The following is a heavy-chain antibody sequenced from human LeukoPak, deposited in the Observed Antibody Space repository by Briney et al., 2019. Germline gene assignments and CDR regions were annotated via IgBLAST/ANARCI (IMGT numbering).Heavy chain of an antibody. J-gene: IGHJ6*02. D-gene: IGHD5-24*01. Sequence: GASVKVSCKASGGTFSSYAISWVRQAPGQGLEWMGGIIPIFGTANYAQKFQGRVTITADESTSTAYMELRSLRSDDTAVYYCARDLSWDGPNYYGTDVWGQGTTVTVSS. CDR2: IIPIFGTA. V-gene: IGHV1-69*01. CDR3: ARDLSWDGPNYYGTDV. CDR1: GGTFSSYA.